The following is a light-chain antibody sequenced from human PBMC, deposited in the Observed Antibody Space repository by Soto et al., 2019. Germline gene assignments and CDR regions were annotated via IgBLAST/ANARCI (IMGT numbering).Light chain of an antibody. V-gene: IGKV3-20*01. CDR3: HQYGSSPT. J-gene: IGKJ1*01. Sequence: ENVLTQSPGTLPLSPGERATLSCRASQSVSNNYLAWYQHKPGQAPRLLIYGASNRATGIPDRFSGSGSGTDFTLTISRLEPEDFAVYYFHQYGSSPTFGQGTKVEN. CDR1: QSVSNNY. CDR2: GAS.